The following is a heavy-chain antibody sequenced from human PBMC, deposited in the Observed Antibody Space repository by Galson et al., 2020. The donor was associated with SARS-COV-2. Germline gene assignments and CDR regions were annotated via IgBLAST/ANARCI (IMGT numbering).Heavy chain of an antibody. CDR1: GFTFSGSA. Sequence: GGSLRLSCAASGFTFSGSAINWVRKAPGKGLEWVSTINAGGDTTYYDESVKGRITISRDNSKNKVYLQMNSLRVGDTAVYYCADTRGGERIDGRPAYYAMNVWGQGTMVTVSS. D-gene: IGHD3-9*01. V-gene: IGHV3-23*01. CDR3: ADTRGGERIDGRPAYYAMNV. CDR2: INAGGDTT. J-gene: IGHJ6*02.